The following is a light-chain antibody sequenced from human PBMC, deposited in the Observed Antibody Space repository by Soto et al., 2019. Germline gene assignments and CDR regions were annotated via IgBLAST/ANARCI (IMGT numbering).Light chain of an antibody. J-gene: IGLJ2*01. CDR2: EVI. V-gene: IGLV2-14*01. Sequence: QSALTQPASVSGSPGQSITISCTATSSDVGGYNYVSWFQQYPGKAPKLMIYEVINRPSGVSNRCSGSKSGNTASLIISGLQAEDEADYYCSSYTSSSTLVFGGGTKLTVL. CDR3: SSYTSSSTLV. CDR1: SSDVGGYNY.